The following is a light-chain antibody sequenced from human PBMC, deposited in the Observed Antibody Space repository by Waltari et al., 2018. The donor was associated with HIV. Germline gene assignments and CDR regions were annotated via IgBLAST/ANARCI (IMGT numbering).Light chain of an antibody. CDR1: ESVNSDF. V-gene: IGKV3-20*01. CDR2: GAS. CDR3: QQYGISPRI. J-gene: IGKJ1*01. Sequence: DIVLTQSPGTLSLSPGESATLSCRASESVNSDFLDWYQQRPDQDPRVLVYGASTRALGIPDRFSGSGSGTDFTITISILEPEDFAVYYFQQYGISPRIFGQGTKVE.